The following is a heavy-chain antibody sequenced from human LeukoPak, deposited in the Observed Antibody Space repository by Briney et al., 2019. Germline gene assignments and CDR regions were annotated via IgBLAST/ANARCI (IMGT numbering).Heavy chain of an antibody. Sequence: PSETLSLTCAVYGGSFSGYYWSWIRQPPGKGLEWIGEINHSGSTKYNPSLKSRVSISSDTSKNEFFLKLSAVTAADTAVYYCARYSPRYCSGTTCHTYYFDYWGQGTLVTVSS. CDR3: ARYSPRYCSGTTCHTYYFDY. CDR1: GGSFSGYY. J-gene: IGHJ4*02. CDR2: INHSGST. D-gene: IGHD2-2*01. V-gene: IGHV4-34*01.